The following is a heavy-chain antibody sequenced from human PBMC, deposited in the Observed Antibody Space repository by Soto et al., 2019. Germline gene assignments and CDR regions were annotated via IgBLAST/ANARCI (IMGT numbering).Heavy chain of an antibody. CDR3: ARVRRLSFNWFDP. CDR2: MNPNSGNT. J-gene: IGHJ5*02. Sequence: QVQLVQSGAEVKKPGASVKVSCKASGYTFTSYDINWVRQATGQGLEWMGWMNPNSGNTGYAQKFQGRVTMTRNTYISTDYMELSILISEDKAVYYCARVRRLSFNWFDPWGQGTLVTVSS. V-gene: IGHV1-8*01. CDR1: GYTFTSYD. D-gene: IGHD3-3*02.